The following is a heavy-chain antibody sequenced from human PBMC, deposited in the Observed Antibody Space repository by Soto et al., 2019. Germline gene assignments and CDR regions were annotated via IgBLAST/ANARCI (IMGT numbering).Heavy chain of an antibody. CDR3: ARDGSSGLGY. CDR1: GVSITTFY. D-gene: IGHD6-19*01. CDR2: ISYRGST. J-gene: IGHJ4*02. V-gene: IGHV4-59*01. Sequence: QVQLQESAPELVKPSETLSLTCTVSGVSITTFYWSWIRQPPGKALEWVGYISYRGSTKYNPSLNSRVTISLDTSKNQFSLRLTYVTAADTAVYYCARDGSSGLGYWGQGTLVTVSS.